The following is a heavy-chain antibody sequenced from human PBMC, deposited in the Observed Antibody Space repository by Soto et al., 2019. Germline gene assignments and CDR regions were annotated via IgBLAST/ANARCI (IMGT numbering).Heavy chain of an antibody. V-gene: IGHV4-39*01. CDR1: GESISTSCYS. CDR3: ARQRTTVVTQAYFDH. CDR2: IYYSGRN. Sequence: PWGTLSLTCIVSGESISTSCYSWGCIRQPPGKGLEWMGSIYYSGRNYYNPSFKRGVTISIDTSKNQFSLKLSSVPATDTAVYYCARQRTTVVTQAYFDHWGQGALVTVSS. D-gene: IGHD2-21*02. J-gene: IGHJ4*02.